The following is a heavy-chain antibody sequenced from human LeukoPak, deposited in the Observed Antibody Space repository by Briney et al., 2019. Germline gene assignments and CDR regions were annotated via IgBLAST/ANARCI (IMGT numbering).Heavy chain of an antibody. J-gene: IGHJ4*02. CDR1: GFTFSSYA. D-gene: IGHD3-16*01. V-gene: IGHV3-64*01. Sequence: PGGSLRLSCAASGFTFSSYAMHWVRQAPGKGPEYVSAISSNGGSTSYANSVKGRFTISRDNSKNTLYLQMGSLRAEDMAVYYCARWNFAYDYWGQGTLVTVSS. CDR3: ARWNFAYDY. CDR2: ISSNGGST.